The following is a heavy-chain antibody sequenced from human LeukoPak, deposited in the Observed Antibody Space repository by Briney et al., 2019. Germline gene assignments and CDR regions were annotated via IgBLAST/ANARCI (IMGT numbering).Heavy chain of an antibody. Sequence: GGPLRLSCAVSGFTYSSYAMHWVRQATGKAREGVAVISYDGSNKYYADSVKGRFTITRDNSKNTQYLQMNSLRAEDTAVYYCARDAREWGTYYFDYWGQGTLVTVSS. J-gene: IGHJ4*02. CDR3: ARDAREWGTYYFDY. CDR2: ISYDGSNK. D-gene: IGHD3-16*01. V-gene: IGHV3-30*04. CDR1: GFTYSSYA.